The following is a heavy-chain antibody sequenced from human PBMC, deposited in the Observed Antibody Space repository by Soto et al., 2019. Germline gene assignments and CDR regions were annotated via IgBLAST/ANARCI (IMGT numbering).Heavy chain of an antibody. Sequence: GGSLRLSCAASGFTFSSYAMKWVLQAPGKGLEWVAVISFDGSNKYYADSVKGRFTISRDNSKNTLYLQMNSLRAEDTAVYFCARGPSSLTRFDYWGQGTLVTVSS. CDR1: GFTFSSYA. CDR3: ARGPSSLTRFDY. CDR2: ISFDGSNK. J-gene: IGHJ4*02. V-gene: IGHV3-30-3*01. D-gene: IGHD2-2*01.